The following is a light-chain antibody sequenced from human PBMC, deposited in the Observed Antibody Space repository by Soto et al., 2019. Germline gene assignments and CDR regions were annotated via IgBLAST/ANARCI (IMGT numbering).Light chain of an antibody. CDR3: QQYYSTPRT. J-gene: IGKJ3*01. Sequence: DIVMTQSPDSLAVSLGERATINCKSSKRVLYSSTNKNNLAWYQQKPRQPPNLLIYWASTGESGVPDRFSGSGSGTDFTLTISSLQAEDVAVYYCQQYYSTPRTFGPGTKVDIK. CDR2: WAS. CDR1: KRVLYSSTNKNN. V-gene: IGKV4-1*01.